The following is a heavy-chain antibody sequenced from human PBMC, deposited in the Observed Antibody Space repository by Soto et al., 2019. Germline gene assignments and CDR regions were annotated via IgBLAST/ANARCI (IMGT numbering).Heavy chain of an antibody. V-gene: IGHV3-23*01. CDR2: ISGSGGST. J-gene: IGHJ4*02. CDR1: GFTFDDYA. CDR3: AKTDYSNYDGYFDY. D-gene: IGHD4-4*01. Sequence: GGSLRLSCAASGFTFDDYAMHWVRQAPGKGLEWVSGISGSGGSTYYADSVKGRFTISRDNSKNTLYLQMNSLRAEDTAVYYCAKTDYSNYDGYFDYWGQGTLVTVSS.